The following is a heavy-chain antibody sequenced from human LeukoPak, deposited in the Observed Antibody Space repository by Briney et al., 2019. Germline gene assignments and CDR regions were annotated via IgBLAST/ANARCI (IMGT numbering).Heavy chain of an antibody. CDR2: IRSKANNYAT. J-gene: IGHJ4*02. Sequence: GGSLRLSCAASGFTLSGSTIHWVRQASGKGLEWVGRIRSKANNYATAYAASVKGRFIISRDDSKNTAYLQMNSLKTEDTAVYYCTRGYCSGGTCYSGDYWGQGTLVTVSS. D-gene: IGHD2-15*01. CDR1: GFTLSGST. V-gene: IGHV3-73*01. CDR3: TRGYCSGGTCYSGDY.